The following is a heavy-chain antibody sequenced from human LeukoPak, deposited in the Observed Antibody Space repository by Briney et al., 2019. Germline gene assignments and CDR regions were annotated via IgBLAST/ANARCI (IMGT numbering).Heavy chain of an antibody. Sequence: ASVKVSCKASGYTFTSSDINWVRQAAGQGLEWMGWINPNSGRTGYAQKFQGRVTMTANTSISTAYMELGSLRFDDTAVYYCARGRSGLAAAGTYDYWGQGTLIIVSS. CDR3: ARGRSGLAAAGTYDY. J-gene: IGHJ4*02. V-gene: IGHV1-8*01. CDR2: INPNSGRT. CDR1: GYTFTSSD. D-gene: IGHD6-13*01.